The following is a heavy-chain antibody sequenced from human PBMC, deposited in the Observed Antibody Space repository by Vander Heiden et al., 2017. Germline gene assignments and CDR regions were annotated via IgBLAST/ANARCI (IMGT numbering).Heavy chain of an antibody. Sequence: VQLVESGGGVVQPGRSLRLSCAASGFTCSSYGMDWVRQAPGKGLEWVAVIWHDGSNKYYVDSVKGRFTISRENSKNQLYLQMNSLRVEDTAVYYCARLGSGWYFDYWGQGTLVTVSS. CDR1: GFTCSSYG. J-gene: IGHJ4*02. CDR2: IWHDGSNK. D-gene: IGHD6-19*01. V-gene: IGHV3-33*01. CDR3: ARLGSGWYFDY.